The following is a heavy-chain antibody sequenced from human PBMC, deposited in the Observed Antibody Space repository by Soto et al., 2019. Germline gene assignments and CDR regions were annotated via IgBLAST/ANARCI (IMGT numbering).Heavy chain of an antibody. J-gene: IGHJ4*02. CDR3: ARLRDYHFDY. CDR1: GGSFSGYY. Sequence: QVQLQQWGAGLLKPSETLSLTCAVYGGSFSGYYWSWIRQPPGKGLEWIGEINHSGSTNYNPSLKSRVTISVDTSKNQFSLKLSSVTAADTAVYYCARLRDYHFDYWGQGTLVTVSS. V-gene: IGHV4-34*01. D-gene: IGHD4-17*01. CDR2: INHSGST.